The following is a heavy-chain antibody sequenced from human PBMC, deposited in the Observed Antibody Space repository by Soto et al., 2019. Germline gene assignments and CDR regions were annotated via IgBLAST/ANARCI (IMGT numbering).Heavy chain of an antibody. D-gene: IGHD6-19*01. V-gene: IGHV3-30*03. CDR2: ISYDGSNK. CDR1: GFTFSSYG. Sequence: QVQLVESGGGVVQPGRSLRLSCAASGFTFSSYGMHWVRQAPGKGLEWVAVISYDGSNKYYADSVKGRFTISRDNSENTLYLQMNSLRAEETAVYYCAIYSSGWYPLDYWGQGTLVTVSS. CDR3: AIYSSGWYPLDY. J-gene: IGHJ4*02.